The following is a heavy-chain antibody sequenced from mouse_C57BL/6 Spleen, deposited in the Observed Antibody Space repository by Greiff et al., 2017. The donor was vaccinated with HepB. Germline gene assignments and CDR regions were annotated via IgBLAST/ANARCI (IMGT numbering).Heavy chain of an antibody. V-gene: IGHV5-16*01. D-gene: IGHD2-4*01. CDR3: ARDGGYDYDGDFDV. J-gene: IGHJ1*03. Sequence: EVKLVESEGGLVQPGSSMKLSCTASGFTFSDYYMAWVRQVPEKGLEWVANINYDGSSTYYLDSLKSRFIISRDNAKNILYLQMSSLKSEDTATYYCARDGGYDYDGDFDVWGTGTTVTVSS. CDR2: INYDGSST. CDR1: GFTFSDYY.